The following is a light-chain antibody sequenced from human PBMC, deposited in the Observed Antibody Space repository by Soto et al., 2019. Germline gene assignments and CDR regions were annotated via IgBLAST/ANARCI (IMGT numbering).Light chain of an antibody. CDR2: EVS. CDR1: SSDIGGYNY. CDR3: SSYAGSNLYV. Sequence: QSVLTQPPSASGSHGQSVTISCTGTSSDIGGYNYVSWYQQHPGKAPKFMIYEVSKRPSGVPDRFSGSKSGNTASLTASGLQAEDEADYYCSSYAGSNLYVFGTGTKVTVL. V-gene: IGLV2-8*01. J-gene: IGLJ1*01.